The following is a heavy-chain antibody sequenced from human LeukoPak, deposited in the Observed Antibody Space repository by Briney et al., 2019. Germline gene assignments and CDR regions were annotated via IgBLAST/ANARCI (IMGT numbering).Heavy chain of an antibody. Sequence: GGSLRLSCAASGFPISTYWMAWVGQAPGKGLQWVAHIKEDGSEKYYLDSVRGRFTIGRDDAKSSLYLQMTSLRAEDTALYYCVRAGWELDYWGQGTPVTVSS. CDR2: IKEDGSEK. CDR1: GFPISTYW. V-gene: IGHV3-7*01. CDR3: VRAGWELDY. J-gene: IGHJ4*02. D-gene: IGHD1-26*01.